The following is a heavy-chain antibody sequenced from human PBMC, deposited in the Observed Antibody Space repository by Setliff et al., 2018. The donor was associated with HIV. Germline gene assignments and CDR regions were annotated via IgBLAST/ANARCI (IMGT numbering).Heavy chain of an antibody. CDR2: INTGNGNT. D-gene: IGHD2-2*01. CDR1: GYTFSQYP. Sequence: ASVKVSCKASGYTFSQYPMHWVRQAPGQRPEWMGWINTGNGNTKYSQIFRDRVTFTRDTSADTVHMEVSSLRSEDTAVYYCARDRCNSVACYLYNWFDPWGQGTLVTVSS. V-gene: IGHV1-3*04. J-gene: IGHJ5*02. CDR3: ARDRCNSVACYLYNWFDP.